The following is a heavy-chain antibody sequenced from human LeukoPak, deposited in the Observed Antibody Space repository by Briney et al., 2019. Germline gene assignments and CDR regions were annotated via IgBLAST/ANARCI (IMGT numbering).Heavy chain of an antibody. CDR2: ISAYNGNT. J-gene: IGHJ5*02. CDR3: ARVLKGGDSSGIWFDP. CDR1: GYTFTSYG. V-gene: IGHV1-18*01. Sequence: ASVKVSCKASGYTFTSYGISWVRQAPGQGLEWMGWISAYNGNTNYAQKLQGRVTMTTDTSTSTAYMELRSLRSDDTAVYYCARVLKGGDSSGIWFDPWGQGTLVTVSS. D-gene: IGHD3-22*01.